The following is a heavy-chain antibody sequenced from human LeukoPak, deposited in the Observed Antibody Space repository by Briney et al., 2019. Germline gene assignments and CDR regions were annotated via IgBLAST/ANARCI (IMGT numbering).Heavy chain of an antibody. J-gene: IGHJ4*02. Sequence: GGSLRLSCAASGFTFNTYSMSWVRQAPGKGLEWLSYISSTSTTIYYADSVKGRFTISRDNAKNSLYLQMNSLRAEDTAAYYCASTFGLGAFWGQGTLVTVSS. CDR3: ASTFGLGAF. D-gene: IGHD3/OR15-3a*01. CDR2: ISSTSTTI. V-gene: IGHV3-48*04. CDR1: GFTFNTYS.